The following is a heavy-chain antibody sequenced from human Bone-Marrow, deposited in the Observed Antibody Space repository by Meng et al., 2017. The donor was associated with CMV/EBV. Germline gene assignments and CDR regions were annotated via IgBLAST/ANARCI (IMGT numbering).Heavy chain of an antibody. Sequence: GESLKISCAASGFTFSSYAMSWVRQAPGKGLEWVSAISGSGGSTYYADSVKGRFTISRDNSKTTLYLQMNSLRAEDTAVYYCAKGTIFGHARYGMDVWGQGNTVTVYS. D-gene: IGHD3-3*01. CDR1: GFTFSSYA. CDR2: ISGSGGST. V-gene: IGHV3-23*01. J-gene: IGHJ6*02. CDR3: AKGTIFGHARYGMDV.